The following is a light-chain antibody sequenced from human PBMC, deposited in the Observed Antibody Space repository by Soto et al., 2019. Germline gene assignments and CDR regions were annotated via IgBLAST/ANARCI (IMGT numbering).Light chain of an antibody. Sequence: EIVLTQSPGTLSLSPGERAILSCRASQSLSSNYLAWYQQKPGQAPRLLIYGASSRASGIPDRFSGSGSGTDFTLTISSLEPEDVAVYYCQHYGRSAIFTLGPGTTVDIK. J-gene: IGKJ3*01. CDR1: QSLSSNY. V-gene: IGKV3-20*01. CDR2: GAS. CDR3: QHYGRSAIFT.